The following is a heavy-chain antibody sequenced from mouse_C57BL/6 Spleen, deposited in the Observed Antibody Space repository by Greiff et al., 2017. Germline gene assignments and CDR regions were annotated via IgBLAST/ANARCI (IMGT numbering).Heavy chain of an antibody. CDR2: ITPNSGST. J-gene: IGHJ2*01. CDR1: GYTFTSYW. D-gene: IGHD1-1*01. CDR3: ARDYGSSGDYFDY. Sequence: QVQLQQPGAELVKPGASVKLSCKASGYTFTSYWMHWVKQRPGQGLEWIGMITPNSGSTDYNEKFKSKATRTVDKSSSTAYMQLLSLASEDSSVYYCARDYGSSGDYFDYWGQGTTLTVSS. V-gene: IGHV1-64*01.